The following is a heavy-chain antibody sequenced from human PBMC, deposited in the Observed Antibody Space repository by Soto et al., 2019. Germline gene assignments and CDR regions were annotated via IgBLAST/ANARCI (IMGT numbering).Heavy chain of an antibody. Sequence: PSETLSLTCTVSGGSISSYYRSWIRQPPGKGLEWIGYIYYSGSTNYNPSLKSRVTISVDTSKNQFSLKLSSVTAADTAVYYCARDRGDYVVAFDIWGQGTMVTVSS. D-gene: IGHD4-17*01. CDR2: IYYSGST. CDR1: GGSISSYY. V-gene: IGHV4-59*01. J-gene: IGHJ3*02. CDR3: ARDRGDYVVAFDI.